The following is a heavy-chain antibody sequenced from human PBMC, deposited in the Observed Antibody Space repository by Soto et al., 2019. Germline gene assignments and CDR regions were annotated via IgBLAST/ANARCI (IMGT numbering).Heavy chain of an antibody. Sequence: PGESLKISWKGSGCSFISYWIGWVRQMPGKGLEWMGIIYPGDSDTRYSPSFQGQVTISADKSISTAYLQWSSLKASDTAMYYCARSYSSSWPTHDYWGQGTLVTVS. V-gene: IGHV5-51*01. CDR3: ARSYSSSWPTHDY. J-gene: IGHJ4*02. CDR2: IYPGDSDT. CDR1: GCSFISYW. D-gene: IGHD6-13*01.